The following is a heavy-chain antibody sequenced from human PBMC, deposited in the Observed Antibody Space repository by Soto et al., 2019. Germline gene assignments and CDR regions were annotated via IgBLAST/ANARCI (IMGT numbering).Heavy chain of an antibody. CDR3: ARDKPFGMDTIKYFDY. Sequence: QVQLQESGPGLVKPSQTLSLTCTVSGGSISSGGYYWSWIRQHPGKGLEWIGYIYYSGSTYYNPSLKSRVNISEDTSKNQFSLKLSSVTAADTDVYYCARDKPFGMDTIKYFDYWGQGTLVTVTS. D-gene: IGHD5-18*01. CDR2: IYYSGST. CDR1: GGSISSGGYY. V-gene: IGHV4-31*03. J-gene: IGHJ4*02.